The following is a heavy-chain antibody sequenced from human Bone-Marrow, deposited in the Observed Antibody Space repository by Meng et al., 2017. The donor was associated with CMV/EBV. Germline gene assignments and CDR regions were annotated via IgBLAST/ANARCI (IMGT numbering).Heavy chain of an antibody. D-gene: IGHD2-2*01. CDR3: ARLYCSSTSCPQGMYFAY. V-gene: IGHV3-21*01. Sequence: GESLKISCAASGFTFSSYSMNWVRQAPGKGLEWVSSISSSSSYIYYADSVKGRFTISRDNAKNSLYLQMNSLRAEDTAVYYCARLYCSSTSCPQGMYFAYWGPGTLVTCSS. CDR1: GFTFSSYS. CDR2: ISSSSSYI. J-gene: IGHJ4*02.